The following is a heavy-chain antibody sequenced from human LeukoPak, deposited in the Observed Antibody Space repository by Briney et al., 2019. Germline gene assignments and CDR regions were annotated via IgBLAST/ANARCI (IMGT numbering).Heavy chain of an antibody. CDR2: ISSSGSTI. CDR3: ARDATKYYYGSGSYNAFDI. CDR1: GFTFSDYY. Sequence: GGSLRLSCAASGFTFSDYYMSWIRQAPGKGLEWVSYISSSGSTIYYADSVKGRFTTSRDNAKNSLYLQMNSLRAEDTAVYYCARDATKYYYGSGSYNAFDIWGQGTMVTVSS. V-gene: IGHV3-11*04. J-gene: IGHJ3*02. D-gene: IGHD3-10*01.